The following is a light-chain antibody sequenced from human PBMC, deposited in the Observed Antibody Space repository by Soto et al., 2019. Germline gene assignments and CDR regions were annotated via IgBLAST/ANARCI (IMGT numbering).Light chain of an antibody. CDR3: HQYNVGRRT. V-gene: IGKV3-15*01. CDR1: LNVATN. Sequence: IVMTQSPATLSMSPGERATLSCRASLNVATNMAWYQQKPGQPPRLLIYGAFIRPAGVPTRFSGSGSGTEFTLTINSLQSEDFAVYYCHQYNVGRRTFGRGTRVEV. CDR2: GAF. J-gene: IGKJ1*01.